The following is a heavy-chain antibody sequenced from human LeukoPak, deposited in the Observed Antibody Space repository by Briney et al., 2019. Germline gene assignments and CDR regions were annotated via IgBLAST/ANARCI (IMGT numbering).Heavy chain of an antibody. J-gene: IGHJ4*02. CDR3: ARTSGTKLLRY. Sequence: PGGSLRLSCAGSGFIFSDYWVTWIRQAPGKGLEWVGNIKQDGSETYYVDSVKGRFIISRDNARSSAYLQINNLRADDTAMYYCARTSGTKLLRYRGPGTLVTVSS. CDR1: GFIFSDYW. D-gene: IGHD2-15*01. CDR2: IKQDGSET. V-gene: IGHV3-7*01.